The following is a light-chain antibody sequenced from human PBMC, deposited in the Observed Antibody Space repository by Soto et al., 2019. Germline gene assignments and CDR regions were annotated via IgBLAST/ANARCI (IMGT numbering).Light chain of an antibody. J-gene: IGKJ1*01. V-gene: IGKV1-12*01. CDR1: KGISSW. CDR3: QQANSFPRT. Sequence: DIQMTQSPSSVSASVGDRVTITCRASKGISSWLAWYRQKPGKAPELLIYAASNLQSGVPSRFSGSGFGTDFTLTISSLQPEDFATYYCQQANSFPRTFGQGTKVEIK. CDR2: AAS.